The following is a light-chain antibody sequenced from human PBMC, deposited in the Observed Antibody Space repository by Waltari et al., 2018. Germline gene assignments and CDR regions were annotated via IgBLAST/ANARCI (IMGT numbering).Light chain of an antibody. CDR1: QSVSSSY. CDR2: GAS. CDR3: QQYGSSPWT. Sequence: EIVLTQSPGTMSLSPGERATFSCRASQSVSSSYLAWYQQRPGQAPRRLIYGASSRATGIPDRFSGSGSRTDFTLTISRLEPEDFAVYYCQQYGSSPWTFGQGTKVEIK. V-gene: IGKV3-20*01. J-gene: IGKJ1*01.